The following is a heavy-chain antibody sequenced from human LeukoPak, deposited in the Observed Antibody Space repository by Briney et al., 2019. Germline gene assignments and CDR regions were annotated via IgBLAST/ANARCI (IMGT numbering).Heavy chain of an antibody. V-gene: IGHV3-7*03. J-gene: IGHJ3*02. CDR3: VRDDGNRTGSTYYDAFDI. CDR2: VNRDGNEK. D-gene: IGHD2/OR15-2a*01. CDR1: GFTFNKYW. Sequence: SGGSLRLPCVASGFTFNKYWMIWVRQAPGKGLEWVANVNRDGNEKHYVDSVEGRFAISRDNAKNSLYLQMNSLRNEDTAVYYCVRDDGNRTGSTYYDAFDIWGQGTQVTVSS.